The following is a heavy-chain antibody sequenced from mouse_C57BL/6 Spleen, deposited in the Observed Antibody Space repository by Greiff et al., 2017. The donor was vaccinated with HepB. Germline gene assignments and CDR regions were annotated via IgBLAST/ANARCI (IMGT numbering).Heavy chain of an antibody. V-gene: IGHV1-42*01. Sequence: EVKLMESGPELVKPGASVKISCKASGYSFTGYYMNWVKQSPEKSLEWIGEINPSTGGTTYNQKFKAKATLTVDKSSSTAYMQLKSLTSEDSAVYYCARGAMDYWGQVTSVTVSS. CDR2: INPSTGGT. CDR1: GYSFTGYY. J-gene: IGHJ4*01. CDR3: ARGAMDY.